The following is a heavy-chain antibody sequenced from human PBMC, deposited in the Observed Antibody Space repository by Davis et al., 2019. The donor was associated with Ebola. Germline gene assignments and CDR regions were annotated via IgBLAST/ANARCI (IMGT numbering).Heavy chain of an antibody. CDR1: GFTFTSSA. CDR2: IVVGSGNT. J-gene: IGHJ4*02. CDR3: ARSGVPAAEFDY. Sequence: SVKVSCKASGFTFTSSAMQWVRQARGQRLEWIGWIVVGSGNTNYAQKFQERVTITRDMSTSTAYMELSSLRFEDTAVYYCARSGVPAAEFDYWGQGTLVTVSS. V-gene: IGHV1-58*02. D-gene: IGHD2-2*01.